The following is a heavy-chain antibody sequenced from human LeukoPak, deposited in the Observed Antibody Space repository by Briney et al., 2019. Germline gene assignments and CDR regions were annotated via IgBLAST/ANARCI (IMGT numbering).Heavy chain of an antibody. CDR3: ATYGEFDY. CDR1: GFTFSSYS. J-gene: IGHJ4*02. Sequence: PGRSLRLSCAAFGFTFSSYSMNWVRQAPGKGLEWVSSISSSSSYIYYADSVKGRFTISRDNAKNSLYLQMNSLRAEDTAVYYCATYGEFDYWGQGTLVTVSS. V-gene: IGHV3-21*01. D-gene: IGHD4-17*01. CDR2: ISSSSSYI.